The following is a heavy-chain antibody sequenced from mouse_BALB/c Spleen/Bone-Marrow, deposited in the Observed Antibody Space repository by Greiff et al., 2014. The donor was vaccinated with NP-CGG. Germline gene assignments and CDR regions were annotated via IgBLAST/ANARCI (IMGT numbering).Heavy chain of an antibody. D-gene: IGHD1-1*01. V-gene: IGHV1S130*01. CDR2: IHPNSGNT. CDR3: ANYYGSSSY. Sequence: VQLQQSGSVLVRPGASVKLSCKASGYTFTSSWMHWAMQRPGQGLEWIGEIHPNSGNTNYNEKFKGKATLTVDTSSSTAYVDLSSLTSEDSAVYYCANYYGSSSYWGQGTTLTVSS. CDR1: GYTFTSSW. J-gene: IGHJ2*01.